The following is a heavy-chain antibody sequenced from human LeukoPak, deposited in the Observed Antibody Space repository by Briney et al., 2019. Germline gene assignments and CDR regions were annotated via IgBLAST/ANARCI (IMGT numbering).Heavy chain of an antibody. V-gene: IGHV1-46*01. J-gene: IGHJ6*03. CDR2: INPSGGST. CDR1: GYTFTSYY. D-gene: IGHD2-2*01. CDR3: ARDWTDIVVVPAAMRYYYYMDV. Sequence: ASVKVSCKAPGYTFTSYYMHWVRQAPGQGLEWMGIINPSGGSTSYAQKFQGRVTMTRDTSTSTVYMELSSLRSEDTAVYYCARDWTDIVVVPAAMRYYYYMDVWGKGTTVTVSS.